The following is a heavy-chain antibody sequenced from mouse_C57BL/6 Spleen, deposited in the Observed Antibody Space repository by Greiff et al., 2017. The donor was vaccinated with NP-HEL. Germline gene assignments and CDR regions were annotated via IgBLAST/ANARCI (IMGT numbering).Heavy chain of an antibody. D-gene: IGHD2-1*01. J-gene: IGHJ4*01. CDR2: FNPSSGYT. CDR3: ARDYGNYIYAMDY. V-gene: IGHV1-7*01. Sequence: QVQLKESGAELAKPGASVKRSCKASGYTFTSSWMPWVNQRPGRGLEWFGSFNPSSGYTKYNQKFKDKATLTADKSSSTAYMQLSSLTYEDSAVYYCARDYGNYIYAMDYWGQGTSVTVSS. CDR1: GYTFTSSW.